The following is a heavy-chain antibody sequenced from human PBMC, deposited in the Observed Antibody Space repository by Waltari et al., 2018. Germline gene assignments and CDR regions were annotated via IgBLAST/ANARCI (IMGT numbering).Heavy chain of an antibody. V-gene: IGHV3-53*01. J-gene: IGHJ4*02. CDR2: IYSGGST. CDR1: GFTVSSNY. CDR3: ARGGRIQLGHPIDY. D-gene: IGHD5-18*01. Sequence: SCAASGFTVSSNYMSWVRQAPGKGLEWVSVIYSGGSTYYADSVKGRFTISRDNSKNTLYLQMNSLRAEDTAVYYCARGGRIQLGHPIDYWGQGTLVTVSS.